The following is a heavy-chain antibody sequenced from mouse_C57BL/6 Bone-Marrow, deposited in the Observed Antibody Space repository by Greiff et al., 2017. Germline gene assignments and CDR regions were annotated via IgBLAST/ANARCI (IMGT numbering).Heavy chain of an antibody. CDR2: IYPRSGNT. CDR3: ARGGAIYYDYFFDY. D-gene: IGHD2-4*01. J-gene: IGHJ2*01. V-gene: IGHV1-81*01. CDR1: GYTFTSYG. Sequence: VKLMESGAELARPGASVKLSCKASGYTFTSYGISWVKQRTGQGLEWIGEIYPRSGNTYYNEKFKGKATLTADKSSSTAYMELRSLTSEDSAVYFCARGGAIYYDYFFDYWGQGTTLTVSS.